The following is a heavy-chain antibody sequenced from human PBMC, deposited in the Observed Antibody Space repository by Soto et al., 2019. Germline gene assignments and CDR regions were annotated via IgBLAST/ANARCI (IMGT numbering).Heavy chain of an antibody. D-gene: IGHD3-22*01. CDR3: ARDAVVAITTFWYFDL. CDR2: IKQDGSEK. Sequence: EVQLVESGGGLVQPGGSLRLSCAASGFTFSSYWMSWVRQAPGKGLEMVANIKQDGSEKYYVDSGKGRLTISRDNAKNSLYLQLNSLRAEDKAVYYCARDAVVAITTFWYFDLWGRGTLVTVSS. J-gene: IGHJ2*01. V-gene: IGHV3-7*05. CDR1: GFTFSSYW.